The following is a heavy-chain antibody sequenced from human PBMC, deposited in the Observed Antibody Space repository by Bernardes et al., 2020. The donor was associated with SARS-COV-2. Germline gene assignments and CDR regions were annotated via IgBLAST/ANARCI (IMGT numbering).Heavy chain of an antibody. Sequence: SETLSLTCTVSGGSISSYYWSWIRQPAGKGLEWIGRIYTSGSTNYNPSLKSRVTMSVDTSKNQFSLKLSSVTAADTAVYYCARDTAVAGNGWFDPWGQGTLVTVSS. D-gene: IGHD6-19*01. CDR1: GGSISSYY. CDR3: ARDTAVAGNGWFDP. J-gene: IGHJ5*02. V-gene: IGHV4-4*07. CDR2: IYTSGST.